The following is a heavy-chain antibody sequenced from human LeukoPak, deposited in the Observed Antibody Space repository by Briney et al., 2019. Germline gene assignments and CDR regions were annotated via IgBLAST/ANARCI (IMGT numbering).Heavy chain of an antibody. CDR2: MNPDSGNT. D-gene: IGHD3-3*01. CDR3: ARDPQGDYDFWSGPDY. V-gene: IGHV1-8*01. Sequence: GASVKVSCKASGYTFTSYDINWVRQATGQGLEWMGWMNPDSGNTGYAQKFQGRVTMTRDTSISTAYMELSRLRSDDTAVYYCARDPQGDYDFWSGPDYWGQGTLVTVSS. J-gene: IGHJ4*02. CDR1: GYTFTSYD.